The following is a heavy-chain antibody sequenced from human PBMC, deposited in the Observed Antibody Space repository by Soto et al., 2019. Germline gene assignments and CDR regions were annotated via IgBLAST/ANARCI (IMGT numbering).Heavy chain of an antibody. D-gene: IGHD3-3*01. CDR2: MNPNSGNT. CDR3: ERWSDGFDM. V-gene: IGHV1-8*01. J-gene: IGHJ3*02. CDR1: GYTFTRYD. Sequence: QVQLVQSGAEVKKPGASVKVSCKASGYTFTRYDIHWVRQATGEGLEWMGWMNPNSGNTGYAQKFHGRVTMTGNTSISTAYMELRSLRSDDTAVYHCERWSDGFDMWGQGTMGTVYS.